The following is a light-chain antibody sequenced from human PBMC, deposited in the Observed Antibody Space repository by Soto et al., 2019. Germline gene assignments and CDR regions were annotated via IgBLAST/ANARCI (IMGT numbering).Light chain of an antibody. J-gene: IGLJ1*01. CDR2: EVT. CDR1: NTDVGQDKS. V-gene: IGLV2-14*01. Sequence: QSVLTQPASVSGSRGQSITISCVGRNTDVGQDKSVSWYQQGPGKAPKLLIFEVTNRPSGVSSRFSGSRSGNTASLTISGLQPDDEGDYFCVSYTDTDTLVFGTGPKVTVL. CDR3: VSYTDTDTLV.